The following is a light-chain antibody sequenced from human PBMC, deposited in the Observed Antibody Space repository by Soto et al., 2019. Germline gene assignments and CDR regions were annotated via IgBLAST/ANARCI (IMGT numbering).Light chain of an antibody. V-gene: IGKV3-11*01. CDR2: DAS. Sequence: EIVLTQSPATLSLSPGERATLSCRASQSVSSYLAWYQQKPGQAPRLLIYDASNRATGIPARFSGSGSGTDFTLTISRLEPEDFEVYYCQQRSNWPRTFGQGTKLEIK. CDR3: QQRSNWPRT. CDR1: QSVSSY. J-gene: IGKJ2*01.